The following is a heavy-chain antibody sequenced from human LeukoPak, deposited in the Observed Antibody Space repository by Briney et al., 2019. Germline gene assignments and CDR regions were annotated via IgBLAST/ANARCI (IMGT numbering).Heavy chain of an antibody. V-gene: IGHV4-38-2*01. CDR2: IYHSGST. D-gene: IGHD2-2*01. J-gene: IGHJ5*02. CDR1: GYSICSGYY. Sequence: SETLSLTCAVSGYSICSGYYWGWIRQPPGKGLEWIGSIYHSGSTYYNPSLKSRVTISVDTSKNQFSLKLSSVTAADTAVYYCARHFIVVVPVDWFDPWGQGTLVTVSS. CDR3: ARHFIVVVPVDWFDP.